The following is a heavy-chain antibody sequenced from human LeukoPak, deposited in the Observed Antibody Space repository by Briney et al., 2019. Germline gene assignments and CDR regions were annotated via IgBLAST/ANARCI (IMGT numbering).Heavy chain of an antibody. CDR3: ARDRVDSSGYPYFDY. D-gene: IGHD3-22*01. CDR1: GGSISSGGYS. V-gene: IGHV4-30-2*01. J-gene: IGHJ4*02. CDR2: IYHSGST. Sequence: PSETLSLTCAVSGGSISSGGYSWSWIRQPPGKGLEWIGYIYHSGSTYYNPSLKGRVTISVDRSKNQFSLKLSSVTAADTAVYYCARDRVDSSGYPYFDYWGQGTLVTVSS.